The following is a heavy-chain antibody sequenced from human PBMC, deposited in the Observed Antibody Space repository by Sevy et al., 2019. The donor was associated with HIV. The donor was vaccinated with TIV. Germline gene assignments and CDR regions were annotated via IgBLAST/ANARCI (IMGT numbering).Heavy chain of an antibody. Sequence: GGSLRLSCAASGFTFSSYNMNWVRQAPGRGLEWVSSIRSGSTYIYYADSVKGRFTISRDNAKNSLYLQMNSLRAEDTAVYYCARADEWELWEYFQHWGQGTLVTVSS. D-gene: IGHD3-16*01. V-gene: IGHV3-21*01. CDR2: IRSGSTYI. J-gene: IGHJ1*01. CDR1: GFTFSSYN. CDR3: ARADEWELWEYFQH.